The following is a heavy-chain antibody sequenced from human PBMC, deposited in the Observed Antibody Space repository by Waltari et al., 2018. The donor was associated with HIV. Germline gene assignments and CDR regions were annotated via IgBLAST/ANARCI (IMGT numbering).Heavy chain of an antibody. CDR2: IYYSGST. CDR1: GGSISSYY. V-gene: IGHV4-59*01. D-gene: IGHD1-1*01. CDR3: ARESNGLYYFDY. Sequence: QVQLQESGPGLVKPSETLSLTCTVSGGSISSYYWNWIRQPPGKGVEWIGDIYYSGSTKYNPSLKSRFTISVDTPKSQFSLKVNSVTAADTAVYYCARESNGLYYFDYWGQGTLVTVSS. J-gene: IGHJ4*02.